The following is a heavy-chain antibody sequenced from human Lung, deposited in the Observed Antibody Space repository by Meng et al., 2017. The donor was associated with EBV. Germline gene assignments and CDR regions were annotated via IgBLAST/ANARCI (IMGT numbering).Heavy chain of an antibody. V-gene: IGHV1-3*01. J-gene: IGHJ4*02. CDR3: ARAGGLIVVVPTAY. CDR2: MNAGNGNT. D-gene: IGHD3-22*01. CDR1: GYTFTSYA. Sequence: QVQLVQSGAEVKKPXAPVKVSWKASGYTFTSYAMHWVRQASGQRLEWMGWMNAGNGNTKYSRKFQGRVTITRDTSASTAYMELSSLRSEDTAVYYCARAGGLIVVVPTAYWGQGTLVTVSS.